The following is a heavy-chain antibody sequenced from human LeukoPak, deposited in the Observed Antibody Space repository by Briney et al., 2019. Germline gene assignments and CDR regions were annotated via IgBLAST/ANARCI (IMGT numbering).Heavy chain of an antibody. Sequence: ASVKFSCKTSGYTFTAYYIHWMRQAPGQGLEWMGWINPISVDTGYAQKFLGRVTVTRDRSISAVYMEFSRLSSDDTAVYYCARYDLIGRYYFDYWGQGTLVTVSS. CDR3: ARYDLIGRYYFDY. V-gene: IGHV1-2*02. CDR2: INPISVDT. J-gene: IGHJ4*02. CDR1: GYTFTAYY. D-gene: IGHD5-12*01.